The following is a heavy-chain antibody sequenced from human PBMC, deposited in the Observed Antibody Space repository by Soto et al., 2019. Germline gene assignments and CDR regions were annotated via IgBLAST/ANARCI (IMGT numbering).Heavy chain of an antibody. CDR1: GYSFTSYW. Sequence: PGESLKISCKGSGYSFTSYWIGWVRQMPGKGLEWMGIIYPGDSDTRYSPSFQGQVTISADKSISTAYLQWSSLKASDTAMYYSARRSFNWNDGYYYYDMDVWGQGTTVTVSS. D-gene: IGHD1-20*01. V-gene: IGHV5-51*01. CDR2: IYPGDSDT. J-gene: IGHJ6*02. CDR3: ARRSFNWNDGYYYYDMDV.